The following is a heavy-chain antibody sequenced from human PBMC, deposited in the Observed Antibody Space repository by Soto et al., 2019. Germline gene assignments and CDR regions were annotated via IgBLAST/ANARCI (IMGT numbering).Heavy chain of an antibody. V-gene: IGHV3-74*01. CDR1: AFTFSNYA. Sequence: GGSLRLSCAASAFTFSNYAMHWVRQAPGKGLVWVSRINSDGSNTSYADSVKGRFTISRDNAKNTLYLQMNSLRAEDTAVYYCARDPGTGYYDSSGYYYDWGQGTLVTVSS. CDR3: ARDPGTGYYDSSGYYYD. J-gene: IGHJ4*02. D-gene: IGHD3-22*01. CDR2: INSDGSNT.